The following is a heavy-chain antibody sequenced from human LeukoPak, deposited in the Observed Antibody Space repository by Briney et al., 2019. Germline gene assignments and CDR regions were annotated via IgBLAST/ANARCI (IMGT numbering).Heavy chain of an antibody. Sequence: ASVKVSCKASGGTFSSYTISWVRQAPEQGLEWMGRIIPILGIANYAQKFQGRVTITADKSTSTAYMELSSLRSEDTAVYYCARSHSRAVPAANPLWGWFDPWGQGTLVTVSS. J-gene: IGHJ5*02. CDR2: IIPILGIA. D-gene: IGHD2-2*01. CDR1: GGTFSSYT. V-gene: IGHV1-69*02. CDR3: ARSHSRAVPAANPLWGWFDP.